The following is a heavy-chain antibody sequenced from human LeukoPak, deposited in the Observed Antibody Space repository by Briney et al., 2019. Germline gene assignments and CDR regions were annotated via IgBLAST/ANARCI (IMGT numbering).Heavy chain of an antibody. Sequence: SVKVSCKASGGTFSSYAISWVRQAPGQGLEWMGGIIPILGTANYAQKFQGRVTITRDMSTSTAYMELNSPRAEDTAVYYCAADTLQVGSWGQGTLVTVSS. V-gene: IGHV1-69*10. J-gene: IGHJ4*02. D-gene: IGHD4-11*01. CDR2: IIPILGTA. CDR1: GGTFSSYA. CDR3: AADTLQVGS.